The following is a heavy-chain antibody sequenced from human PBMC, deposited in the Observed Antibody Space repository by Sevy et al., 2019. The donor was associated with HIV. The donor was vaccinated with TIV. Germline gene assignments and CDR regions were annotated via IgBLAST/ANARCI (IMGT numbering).Heavy chain of an antibody. CDR3: AKSGLVGATMRGAFDI. J-gene: IGHJ3*02. CDR1: GFTFSSYA. Sequence: GGSLRLSCAASGFTFSSYAMSWVRQAPGKGLEWVSAISGSGGSTYYADSVKGRFTISRDNSKNTLYLQMNSLRAEDTAVYYCAKSGLVGATMRGAFDIWGQRTMVTVSS. D-gene: IGHD1-26*01. CDR2: ISGSGGST. V-gene: IGHV3-23*01.